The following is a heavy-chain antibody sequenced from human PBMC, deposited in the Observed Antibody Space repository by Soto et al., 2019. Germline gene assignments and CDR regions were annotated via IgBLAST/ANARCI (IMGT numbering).Heavy chain of an antibody. V-gene: IGHV3-30*18. CDR3: AKPCGQWLGGYYFDY. Sequence: QVQLVESGGGVVQPGRSLRLSCAASGFTFSSYGMHWVRQAPGKGLEWVAVISYDGSNKYYADSVKGRFTISRDNSKNTLYLQMNSLRAEDTAVYYCAKPCGQWLGGYYFDYWGQGTLVTVSS. CDR2: ISYDGSNK. D-gene: IGHD6-19*01. J-gene: IGHJ4*02. CDR1: GFTFSSYG.